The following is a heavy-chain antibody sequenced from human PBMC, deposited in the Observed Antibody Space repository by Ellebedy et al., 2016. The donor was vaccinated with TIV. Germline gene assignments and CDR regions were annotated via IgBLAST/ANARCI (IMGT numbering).Heavy chain of an antibody. CDR2: ISAYNGNT. Sequence: ASVKVSCXASGYTFPSYGISWVRQAPGQGLEWMGWISAYNGNTNYAQKLQGRVTMTTDTSTSTAYMELRSLRSDDTAVYYCARDSPSRWNDVELKVDYWGQGTLVTVSS. V-gene: IGHV1-18*01. CDR3: ARDSPSRWNDVELKVDY. J-gene: IGHJ4*02. D-gene: IGHD1-1*01. CDR1: GYTFPSYG.